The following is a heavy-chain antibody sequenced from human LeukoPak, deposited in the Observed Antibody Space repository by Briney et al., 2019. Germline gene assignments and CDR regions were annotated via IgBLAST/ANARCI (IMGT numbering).Heavy chain of an antibody. D-gene: IGHD5-24*01. V-gene: IGHV3-11*03. J-gene: IGHJ4*02. CDR1: GFTFSDYY. CDR3: ARGYNYPDY. CDR2: ISSRSSYT. Sequence: GGSLRLSCAASGFTFSDYYMNWIRQAPGKGLEWVSYISSRSSYTNYADSVKGRFTISRDNAKNSLYLQMNSLRAEDTALYYCARGYNYPDYWGQETLLTVSS.